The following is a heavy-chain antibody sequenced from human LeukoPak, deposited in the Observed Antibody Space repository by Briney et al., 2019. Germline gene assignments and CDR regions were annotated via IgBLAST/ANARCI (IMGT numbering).Heavy chain of an antibody. CDR3: AKPKAVAGTSSAFDI. V-gene: IGHV3-21*04. Sequence: GGSLRLSCAASGFTFSSYSMNWVRQAPGKGLEWVSSISSSSSYIYYADSVKGRFTISRDNAKNSLYLQMNSLRAEDTAVYYCAKPKAVAGTSSAFDIWGQGTMVTVSS. D-gene: IGHD6-19*01. CDR2: ISSSSSYI. CDR1: GFTFSSYS. J-gene: IGHJ3*02.